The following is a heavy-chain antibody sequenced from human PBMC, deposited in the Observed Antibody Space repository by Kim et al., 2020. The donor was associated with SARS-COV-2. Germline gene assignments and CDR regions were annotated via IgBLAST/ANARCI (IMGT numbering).Heavy chain of an antibody. CDR3: TRQSSAYYQSDY. V-gene: IGHV4-59*08. CDR1: GGSISGFY. Sequence: SETLSLTCTVSGGSISGFYWSWLRQPPGKGLEWIGYIYYSGSTNYSPSLKSRVTMSVDTSKNRFSLKLTSVTAADTAIYFCTRQSSAYYQSDYWGQGTLVTVS. D-gene: IGHD6-19*01. CDR2: IYYSGST. J-gene: IGHJ4*02.